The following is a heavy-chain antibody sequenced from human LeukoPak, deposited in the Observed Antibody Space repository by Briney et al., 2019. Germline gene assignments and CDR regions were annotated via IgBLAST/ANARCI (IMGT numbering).Heavy chain of an antibody. Sequence: PGGSLRLSCAASGFTFSSYDMNWVRQAPGKGLEWVSYIHSSGATIYYADSVKGRFTISRDSAKNSVYLRMNSLRAEDTALYYCARKLTGTMYFDCWGQGTLVTVSS. CDR1: GFTFSSYD. CDR3: ARKLTGTMYFDC. CDR2: IHSSGATI. J-gene: IGHJ4*02. V-gene: IGHV3-48*03. D-gene: IGHD3-9*01.